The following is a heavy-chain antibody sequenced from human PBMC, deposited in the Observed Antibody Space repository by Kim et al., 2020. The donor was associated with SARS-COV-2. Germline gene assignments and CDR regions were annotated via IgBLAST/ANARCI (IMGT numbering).Heavy chain of an antibody. Sequence: GESLKISCKGSGYSFTSYWIGWVRQMPGKGLEWMGIIYPGDSDTRYSPSFQGQVTISADKSISTPYLQWSSLKASDTAMYYCARLWFGELLPYNWFAPWGQGTLVTVSS. CDR3: ARLWFGELLPYNWFAP. D-gene: IGHD3-10*01. J-gene: IGHJ5*02. V-gene: IGHV5-51*01. CDR1: GYSFTSYW. CDR2: IYPGDSDT.